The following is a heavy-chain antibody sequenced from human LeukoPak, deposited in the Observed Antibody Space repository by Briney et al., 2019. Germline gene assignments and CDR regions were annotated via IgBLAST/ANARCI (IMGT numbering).Heavy chain of an antibody. CDR3: AREYNWNLAGRYYYYYYYGMDV. CDR2: TYYRSKWYN. J-gene: IGHJ6*02. CDR1: GDSVSSNSAA. D-gene: IGHD1-7*01. V-gene: IGHV6-1*01. Sequence: SQTLSLTCAISGDSVSSNSAAWNWIRQSPSRGLEWLGRTYYRSKWYNDYAVSVKSRITINPDTSKNQFSLQLNSVTPEDTAVYYCAREYNWNLAGRYYYYYYYGMDVWGQGTTVTVSS.